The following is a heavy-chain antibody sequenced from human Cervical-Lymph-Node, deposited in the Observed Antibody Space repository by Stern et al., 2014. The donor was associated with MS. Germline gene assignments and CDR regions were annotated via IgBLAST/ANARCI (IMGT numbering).Heavy chain of an antibody. CDR2: VVGLNGDT. Sequence: QLEESGPEVKQPGTSVKVSCKASGITFSQSAVQWLRQARGQRLEGIGWVVGLNGDTKYAQSFQERVTITRDMSTSTVYMELRSLRSEDTAVYYCASERYTYYDDQRPPGGFGPWGQGTLVTVSS. CDR3: ASERYTYYDDQRPPGGFGP. CDR1: GITFSQSA. J-gene: IGHJ5*02. V-gene: IGHV1-58*03. D-gene: IGHD5-18*01.